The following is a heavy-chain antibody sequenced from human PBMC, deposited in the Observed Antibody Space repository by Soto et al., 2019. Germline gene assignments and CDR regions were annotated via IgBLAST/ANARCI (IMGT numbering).Heavy chain of an antibody. V-gene: IGHV1-18*01. J-gene: IGHJ4*02. D-gene: IGHD3-10*01. CDR3: VRDLDGSGSYCTDH. CDR1: GYTFTSYD. CDR2: ISPYNGNT. Sequence: ASVKVSCKASGYTFTSYDINWVRQAPGQGLEWMGRISPYNGNTNDAQNLQGRVTMTTDTSTSTAYMELRSLRSDDTAVYYCVRDLDGSGSYCTDHWGPGTQVTVSS.